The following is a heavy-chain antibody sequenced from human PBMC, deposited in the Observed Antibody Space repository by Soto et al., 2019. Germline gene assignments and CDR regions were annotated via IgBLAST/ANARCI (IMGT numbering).Heavy chain of an antibody. CDR2: IYYSGST. Sequence: QVQLQVSGPRLVKPSETLSLTCIVSGGSISNYYWSWIRQPPGKGLEWIGYIYYSGSTNYNPSLQSRVTISVDTSKNQFSLKLNSVTAADTAVYYCARAVLPATAPFDYWGQGTLVTVSS. J-gene: IGHJ4*02. CDR3: ARAVLPATAPFDY. CDR1: GGSISNYY. D-gene: IGHD2-2*01. V-gene: IGHV4-59*01.